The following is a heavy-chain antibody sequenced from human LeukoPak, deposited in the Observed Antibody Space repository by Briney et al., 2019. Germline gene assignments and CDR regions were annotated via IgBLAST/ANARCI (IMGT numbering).Heavy chain of an antibody. CDR1: GFTFSSSA. Sequence: GGSLRLSCAASGFTFSSSAMSWVRQAPGKGLEWVSGISGSGGSTYYAESVKGRFTNSRDNSKNTLYLQMNSLRAEDTAVYYCAKDGHFNSHYYDSSGPDAFDIWGQGTMVTVSS. CDR2: ISGSGGST. CDR3: AKDGHFNSHYYDSSGPDAFDI. D-gene: IGHD3-22*01. J-gene: IGHJ3*02. V-gene: IGHV3-23*01.